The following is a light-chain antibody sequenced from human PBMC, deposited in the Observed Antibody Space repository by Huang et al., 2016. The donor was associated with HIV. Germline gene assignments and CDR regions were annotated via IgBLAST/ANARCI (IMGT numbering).Light chain of an antibody. CDR3: QQRDNWPPMYT. J-gene: IGKJ2*01. Sequence: EIVLTQSPDTLSLSPGERATLSCRASQTVSKYLAWYQHKPGQSPRLIIYEASKMAAGIPARVSGSGSGTDFTLSISSLEPEDFAVYYCQQRDNWPPMYTFGQGTKLEIK. CDR1: QTVSKY. CDR2: EAS. V-gene: IGKV3-11*01.